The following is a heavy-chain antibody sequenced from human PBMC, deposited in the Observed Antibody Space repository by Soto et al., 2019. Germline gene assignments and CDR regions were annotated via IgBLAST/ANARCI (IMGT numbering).Heavy chain of an antibody. CDR1: GFSLNERAVG. D-gene: IGHD6-19*01. CDR3: APGSGWLFDY. J-gene: IGHJ4*02. CDR2: TYWDDDN. Sequence: QITLEESGPTLVKPTQTLTLTCTFSGFSLNERAVGVGWIRQPPGKALEWLAFTYWDDDNHYSPSLKNRLTITKDNSKNQVVLTMPNTDPADTATYYCAPGSGWLFDYWGQGTQVTVSS. V-gene: IGHV2-5*02.